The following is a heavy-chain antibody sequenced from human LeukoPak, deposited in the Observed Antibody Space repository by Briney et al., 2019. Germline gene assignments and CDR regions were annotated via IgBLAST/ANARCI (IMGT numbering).Heavy chain of an antibody. Sequence: SETLSLTCAVYGGSFSGYYWSWIRQPPGKGLEWIGEINHSGSTNYNPSLKSRVTISVDTSKNQFSLKLSSVTAADTAVYYCARDHGGLKQWLVPLDAFDIWGQGTMVTVSS. CDR1: GGSFSGYY. D-gene: IGHD6-19*01. CDR2: INHSGST. J-gene: IGHJ3*02. V-gene: IGHV4-34*01. CDR3: ARDHGGLKQWLVPLDAFDI.